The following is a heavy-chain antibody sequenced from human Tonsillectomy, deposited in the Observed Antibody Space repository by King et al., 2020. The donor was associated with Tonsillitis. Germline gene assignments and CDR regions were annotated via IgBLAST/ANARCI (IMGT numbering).Heavy chain of an antibody. D-gene: IGHD2-8*01. CDR2: IYYSGST. Sequence: VQLQESGPGLVKPSETLSLTCTVSGGSISSYYWSWIRQPPGKGLEWIGYIYYSGSTNYNPSLKSRVIISVDTSKNQFSPKLSSVTAADTAVYYCARVLIGYCTNGVCSGWFDPWGQGTLVTVSS. CDR3: ARVLIGYCTNGVCSGWFDP. CDR1: GGSISSYY. J-gene: IGHJ5*02. V-gene: IGHV4-59*01.